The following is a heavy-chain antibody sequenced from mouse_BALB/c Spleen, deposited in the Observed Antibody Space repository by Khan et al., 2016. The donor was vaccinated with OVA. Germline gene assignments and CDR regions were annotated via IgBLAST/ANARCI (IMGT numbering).Heavy chain of an antibody. Sequence: VELVESGGGLVQPGGSLRLSCATSGFTFTDYYMSWVRQPPGKALEWLGFIRNKANGYTTEYRASVKGRFTISRDNSQSILYLQMNTLTAEDSATYYCARDTGTWFAYWGQGTLVTVSA. CDR2: IRNKANGYTT. CDR1: GFTFTDYY. CDR3: ARDTGTWFAY. D-gene: IGHD4-1*01. J-gene: IGHJ3*01. V-gene: IGHV7-3*02.